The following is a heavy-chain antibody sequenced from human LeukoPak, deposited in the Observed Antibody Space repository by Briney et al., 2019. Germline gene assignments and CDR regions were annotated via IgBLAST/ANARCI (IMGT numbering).Heavy chain of an antibody. CDR1: GFTFSSYW. V-gene: IGHV3-7*01. D-gene: IGHD6-19*01. J-gene: IGHJ6*02. Sequence: GGSLRLSCAASGFTFSSYWMSWVRQAPGKGLEWVANIKQDGSEKYYVDSVKGRFTISRDNAKNSLYLQMNSLRAEDTAVYYCAGDHYSSGWGYYYYYGMDVWGQGTTVTVSS. CDR3: AGDHYSSGWGYYYYYGMDV. CDR2: IKQDGSEK.